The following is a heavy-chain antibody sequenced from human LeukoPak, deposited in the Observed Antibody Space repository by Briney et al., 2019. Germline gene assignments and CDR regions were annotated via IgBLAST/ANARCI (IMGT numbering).Heavy chain of an antibody. V-gene: IGHV3-30-3*01. CDR2: ISYDGSNK. CDR3: ARGNSGSHFDY. J-gene: IGHJ4*02. D-gene: IGHD1-26*01. Sequence: PGGSLRLSCAASGFTFSDYDMQCVLQAPARGGEGVAVISYDGSNKFYADSVKGRFTISRDNSKNTLYMQTNSLRAADTAVYYCARGNSGSHFDYWGQGTLVTVSS. CDR1: GFTFSDYD.